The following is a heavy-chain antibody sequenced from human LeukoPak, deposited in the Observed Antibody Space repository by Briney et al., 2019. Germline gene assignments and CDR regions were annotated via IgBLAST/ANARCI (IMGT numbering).Heavy chain of an antibody. Sequence: PGGSLRLSCAASGFTFSNAWMSWVRQAPGKGLEWVGRIKSKTDGGTTDYAAPVKGRSTISRDDSKNTLYLQMNSLKTEDTAVYYCTLMTTSYHRRAGLRSEYFQHWGQGTLVTVSS. J-gene: IGHJ1*01. D-gene: IGHD4-17*01. CDR2: IKSKTDGGTT. CDR1: GFTFSNAW. CDR3: TLMTTSYHRRAGLRSEYFQH. V-gene: IGHV3-15*01.